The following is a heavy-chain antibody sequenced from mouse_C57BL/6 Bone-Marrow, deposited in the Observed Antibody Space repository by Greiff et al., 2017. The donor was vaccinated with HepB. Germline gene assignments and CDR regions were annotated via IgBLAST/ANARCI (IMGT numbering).Heavy chain of an antibody. CDR1: GYTFTSYW. CDR3: ARGDGSSYAMDY. Sequence: QAQLPQPGAELVMPGASVKLSCKASGYTFTSYWMHWVKRRPGQGLEWIGEIDPSDSYTNYNQKFKGKSALTVDKSSSTAYMQLSSLTSEDSAVYYCARGDGSSYAMDYWAQGTSVTVNS. D-gene: IGHD1-1*01. V-gene: IGHV1-69*01. J-gene: IGHJ4*01. CDR2: IDPSDSYT.